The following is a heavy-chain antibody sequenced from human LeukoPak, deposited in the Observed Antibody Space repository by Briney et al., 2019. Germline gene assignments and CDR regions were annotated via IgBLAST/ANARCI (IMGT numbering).Heavy chain of an antibody. CDR3: ARVAIVGATNYYYYGMDV. J-gene: IGHJ6*02. CDR2: ILPIFGTA. CDR1: GGTFSSYA. D-gene: IGHD1-26*01. Sequence: SVKVSCKASGGTFSSYAISWVRQAPGQGLEWKGGILPIFGTANYAKKFQGRVTITADESTSTAYMELSSLRSEDTAVYYWARVAIVGATNYYYYGMDVWGQGTTVTVSS. V-gene: IGHV1-69*13.